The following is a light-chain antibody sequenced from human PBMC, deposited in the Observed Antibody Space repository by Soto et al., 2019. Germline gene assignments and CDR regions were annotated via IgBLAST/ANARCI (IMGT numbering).Light chain of an antibody. CDR1: SSDIGGYNY. V-gene: IGLV2-8*01. Sequence: QSVLTQPPSASGSPGQSVTISCPGPSSDIGGYNYVSWYQQHPGKAPKLMIYEVSKRPSGVPDRFSGSKSGNTASLTVSGLQAEDEADYYCSSYAGSNNYVFGSGTKLTVL. CDR2: EVS. J-gene: IGLJ1*01. CDR3: SSYAGSNNYV.